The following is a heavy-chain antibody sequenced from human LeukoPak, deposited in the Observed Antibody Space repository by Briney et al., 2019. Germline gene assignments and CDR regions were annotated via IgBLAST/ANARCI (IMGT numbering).Heavy chain of an antibody. CDR2: ISPSGSSI. CDR1: GGSFSGYY. CDR3: ASGGRISS. Sequence: LSLTCAVYGGSFSGYYWSWIRQPPGKGLEWVSYISPSGSSIYYADSVKGRFTISRDNAKNSLVLQMNSLRAEDTAVYYCASGGRISSWGQGTLVTVSS. J-gene: IGHJ4*02. D-gene: IGHD3-16*01. V-gene: IGHV3-11*04.